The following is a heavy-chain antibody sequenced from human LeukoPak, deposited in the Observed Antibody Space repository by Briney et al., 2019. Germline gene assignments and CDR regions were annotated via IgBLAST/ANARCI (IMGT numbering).Heavy chain of an antibody. CDR2: ISYDGSNQ. CDR3: AKDSQHSSTWGSYV. Sequence: GGSLRLSCAASGFTFSSYGMHWVRQAPGKGLEWVAVISYDGSNQYYADSVKGRFTISRDNSKNTLHLQMNSLRAEDTAVYYCAKDSQHSSTWGSYVWGKGTTVTVSS. CDR1: GFTFSSYG. D-gene: IGHD6-13*01. J-gene: IGHJ6*04. V-gene: IGHV3-30*18.